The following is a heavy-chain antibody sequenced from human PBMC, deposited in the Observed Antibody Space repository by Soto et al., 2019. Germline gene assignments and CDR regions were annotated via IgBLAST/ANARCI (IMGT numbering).Heavy chain of an antibody. CDR3: AGSIAVPSSHIDH. V-gene: IGHV4-59*01. Sequence: SETLSLTCRVSGGSMSGYYWSWIRQAPGKGLEWIGYVYYTGSTSYNPSLQSRVTISVDTSNKQFSLSLRLVTAADTAVYFCAGSIAVPSSHIDHWGQGSRVTVSS. D-gene: IGHD6-6*01. CDR2: VYYTGST. J-gene: IGHJ4*02. CDR1: GGSMSGYY.